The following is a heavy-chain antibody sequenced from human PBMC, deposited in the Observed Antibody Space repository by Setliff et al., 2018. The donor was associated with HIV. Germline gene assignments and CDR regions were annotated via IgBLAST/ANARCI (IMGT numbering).Heavy chain of an antibody. CDR2: IYHSGST. D-gene: IGHD6-13*01. CDR1: GDSINSGDYY. CDR3: ARADSSSWFFATFDI. Sequence: ASETLSLTCTVSGDSINSGDYYWSWIRQPPGKGLEWIGYIYHSGSTHYNPSLNSRVAFSVDTSKNQFSLKLYSVTVVDTAFYYCARADSSSWFFATFDIWGQGTMVTVSS. J-gene: IGHJ3*02. V-gene: IGHV4-30-4*01.